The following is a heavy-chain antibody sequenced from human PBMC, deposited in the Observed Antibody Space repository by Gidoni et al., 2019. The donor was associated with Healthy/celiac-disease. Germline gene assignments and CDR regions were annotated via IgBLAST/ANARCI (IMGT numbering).Heavy chain of an antibody. V-gene: IGHV3-21*01. CDR2: ISSSSSYI. CDR3: ARDSIAARPGWFDP. J-gene: IGHJ5*02. Sequence: EVQLVESGGGLVKPGGSLRLSCAASGFPFSSYSMNWVRQAPGKGLEWVSSISSSSSYIYYADSVKGRFTISRDNAKNSLYLQMNSLRAEDTAVYYCARDSIAARPGWFDPWGQGTLVTVSS. CDR1: GFPFSSYS. D-gene: IGHD6-6*01.